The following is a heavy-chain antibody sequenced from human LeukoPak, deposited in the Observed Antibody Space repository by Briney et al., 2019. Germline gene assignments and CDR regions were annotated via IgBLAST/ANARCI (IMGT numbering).Heavy chain of an antibody. Sequence: ASVKVSCKASGYTFTSYAISWVRQAPGQGLEWMGWISAYNGNTNYAQKLQGRVTMTTDTSTSTAYMELRSLRSDDTAVYYCARVVRGRELPLYYYYMDVWGKGTTVTVSS. CDR3: ARVVRGRELPLYYYYMDV. CDR2: ISAYNGNT. J-gene: IGHJ6*03. V-gene: IGHV1-18*01. CDR1: GYTFTSYA. D-gene: IGHD1-7*01.